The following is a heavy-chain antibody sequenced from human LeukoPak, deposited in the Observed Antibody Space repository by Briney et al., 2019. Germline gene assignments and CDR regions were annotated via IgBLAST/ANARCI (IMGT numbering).Heavy chain of an antibody. CDR3: ARGGHYYYDSSGYSLHTDY. Sequence: SETLSLTCTVSGYSISSGYYWGWIPRPPGKGLEWIGSIYHSGSTYYNPSLKSPVTISVDTSKNQFSLKLSSVTAADTAVYYCARGGHYYYDSSGYSLHTDYWGQGTLVTVSS. CDR2: IYHSGST. V-gene: IGHV4-38-2*02. D-gene: IGHD3-22*01. CDR1: GYSISSGYY. J-gene: IGHJ4*02.